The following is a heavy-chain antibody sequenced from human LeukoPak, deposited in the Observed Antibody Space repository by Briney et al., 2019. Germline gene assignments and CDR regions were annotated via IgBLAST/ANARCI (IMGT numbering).Heavy chain of an antibody. Sequence: PGGSLRLSCAASGFTFDDYGMSWVRQAPGKGLEWVSGINWNGGSTGYADSVKGRFTISRDNAKNSLYLQMNSLRAEDTALYHCAREGGDDSSGYYYVGDAFDIWGQGTMVTVSS. CDR3: AREGGDDSSGYYYVGDAFDI. V-gene: IGHV3-20*01. CDR2: INWNGGST. D-gene: IGHD3-22*01. CDR1: GFTFDDYG. J-gene: IGHJ3*02.